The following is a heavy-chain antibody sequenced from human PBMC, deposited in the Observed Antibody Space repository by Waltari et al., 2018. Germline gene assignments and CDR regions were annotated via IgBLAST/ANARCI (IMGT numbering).Heavy chain of an antibody. V-gene: IGHV2-70*01. CDR1: GFSLTTSGMC. Sequence: QVTLRESGPALLKPTQTLTLTCTFSGFSLTTSGMCVNWIRQPPGKALEWLAHIDWEDDKYYNNSLQARLRISRDTAKNQVVLTMTNMDPADTATYFCARASNWHGGFYFDFWGQGALVTVSS. CDR3: ARASNWHGGFYFDF. CDR2: IDWEDDK. J-gene: IGHJ4*02.